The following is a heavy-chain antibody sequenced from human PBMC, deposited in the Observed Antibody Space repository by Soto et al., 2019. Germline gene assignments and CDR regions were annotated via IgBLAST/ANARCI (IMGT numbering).Heavy chain of an antibody. CDR3: ARDQPILVAGTKFDY. V-gene: IGHV3-21*01. D-gene: IGHD6-19*01. J-gene: IGHJ4*02. CDR1: GFTFTSYS. CDR2: ISAGSSYV. Sequence: GGSLRLSCAASGFTFTSYSMNWVRQAPGKGLEWVSSISAGSSYVDYADSVKGRFTISRDNAKNSLYLQMNSLRAEDTAVYYCARDQPILVAGTKFDYWGRGTLVTVSS.